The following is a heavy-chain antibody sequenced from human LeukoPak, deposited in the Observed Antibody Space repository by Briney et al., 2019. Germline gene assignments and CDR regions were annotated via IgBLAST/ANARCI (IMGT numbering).Heavy chain of an antibody. CDR1: SGSMSNYY. D-gene: IGHD3-22*01. V-gene: IGHV4-4*07. J-gene: IGHJ4*02. Sequence: SETLSLTCSVSSGSMSNYYWSWIRQPAGKGLEWLGRIYGSGSTNYNPSLKSRVTMSVDMSKNQFSLKLNSVTAADTAVYYCAKIAPPHRSGHYYTAYFDYWGQGTLVTVSS. CDR2: IYGSGST. CDR3: AKIAPPHRSGHYYTAYFDY.